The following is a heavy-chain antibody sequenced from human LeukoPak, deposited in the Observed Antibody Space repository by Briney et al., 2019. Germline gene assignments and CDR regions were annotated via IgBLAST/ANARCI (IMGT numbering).Heavy chain of an antibody. CDR3: ARDREYSSSGLVWFDP. CDR1: GGSFSGYY. J-gene: IGHJ5*02. Sequence: SETLSLTCTVSGGSFSGYYWSWIRQPPGKGLQWIGYIYYSGSTKYNPSLKNRVTISVDTSENQFSLKLTSVTAADTAVYYCARDREYSSSGLVWFDPWGHGILVTVSS. V-gene: IGHV4-59*12. CDR2: IYYSGST. D-gene: IGHD6-6*01.